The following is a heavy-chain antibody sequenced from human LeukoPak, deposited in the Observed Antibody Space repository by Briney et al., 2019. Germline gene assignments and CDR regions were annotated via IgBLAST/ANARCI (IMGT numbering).Heavy chain of an antibody. V-gene: IGHV3-23*01. CDR1: GFTFSNYA. J-gene: IGHJ4*02. Sequence: GGSLRLSCAASGFTFSNYAMSWVRQAPGKGLEWVSSITDSGGNTYYADSVKGRFTISRHNSKNTVFLQMNSLRGEDTAVYYCAKWGDYGVLAGYYVSDYWGQGTLVTVSS. D-gene: IGHD3-9*01. CDR3: AKWGDYGVLAGYYVSDY. CDR2: ITDSGGNT.